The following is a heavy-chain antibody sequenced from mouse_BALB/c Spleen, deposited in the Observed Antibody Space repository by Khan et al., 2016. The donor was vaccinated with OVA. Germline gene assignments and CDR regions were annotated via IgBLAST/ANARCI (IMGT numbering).Heavy chain of an antibody. CDR2: ISYSGST. D-gene: IGHD2-1*01. CDR1: GYSITSDYA. J-gene: IGHJ3*01. V-gene: IGHV3-2*02. CDR3: ASGNYYGTAWFTY. Sequence: VQLKESGPGLVKPSQSLSLTCTATGYSITSDYAWNWIRQFPGNKLEWMGFISYSGSTNYNPSFKSRISITRDTSKNQFFLQLNAVTTEDTATYYCASGNYYGTAWFTYWGQGTLVTVSA.